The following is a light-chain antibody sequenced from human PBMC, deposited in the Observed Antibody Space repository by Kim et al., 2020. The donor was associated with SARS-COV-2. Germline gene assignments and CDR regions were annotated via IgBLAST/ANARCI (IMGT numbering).Light chain of an antibody. CDR2: SAF. CDR1: QGIKSN. J-gene: IGKJ4*01. Sequence: ASVGDTVTITCRASQGIKSNLAWYQQRPGKAPNLLIYSAFTLHSGVPSRFSGSGSGTDFTLTITSRQPEDFATYHCQQHHSFPLTFGGGTKVDIK. CDR3: QQHHSFPLT. V-gene: IGKV1-9*01.